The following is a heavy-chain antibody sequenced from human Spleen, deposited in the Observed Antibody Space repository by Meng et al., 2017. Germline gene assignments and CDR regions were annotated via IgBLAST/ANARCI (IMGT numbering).Heavy chain of an antibody. J-gene: IGHJ4*02. CDR3: VRESWKSTIDY. CDR2: IYDSGAT. Sequence: QVQLQESGPGLVKPSQTLSLTCTVSGGSIGIGDYYWSWIRQPPGKGLEWIGYIYDSGATYYNPSLKSRLTISVDTSKKQFSLRLGSVTAADTAVYYCVRESWKSTIDYSGQGTLVTVSS. CDR1: GGSIGIGDYY. V-gene: IGHV4-30-4*01. D-gene: IGHD1-1*01.